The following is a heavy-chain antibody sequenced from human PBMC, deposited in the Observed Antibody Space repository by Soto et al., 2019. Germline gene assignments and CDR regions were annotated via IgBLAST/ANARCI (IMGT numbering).Heavy chain of an antibody. J-gene: IGHJ6*02. V-gene: IGHV1-69*01. Sequence: QVQLVQSGAEVKKPGSSVKVSCKASGGTFSSYAISWVRQAPRQGLEWMGGIIPIFGTANYAQKFQGTVTITADECTSTAYMELSSLRSEDTAVYYRARGYSYGPAPKFNCMDVWGQGTTVTVSS. D-gene: IGHD5-18*01. CDR3: ARGYSYGPAPKFNCMDV. CDR2: IIPIFGTA. CDR1: GGTFSSYA.